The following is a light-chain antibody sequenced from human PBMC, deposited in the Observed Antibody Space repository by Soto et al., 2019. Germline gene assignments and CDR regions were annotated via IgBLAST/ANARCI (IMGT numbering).Light chain of an antibody. V-gene: IGLV1-44*01. CDR1: SSNIGSNT. Sequence: QSVLTQPLSASASPGQRVTISCSGGSSNIGSNTVAWYQHLPGTAPPRLIFTAGQRPSGVPGRFSGSKSGTSASLAITGRQAEDEADDYCQSYDSSLSGYVFGTGTKLTVL. CDR2: TAG. J-gene: IGLJ1*01. CDR3: QSYDSSLSGYV.